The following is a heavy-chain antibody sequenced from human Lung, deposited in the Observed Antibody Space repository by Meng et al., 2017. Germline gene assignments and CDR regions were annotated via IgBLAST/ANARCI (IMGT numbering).Heavy chain of an antibody. CDR1: GYTFISYA. Sequence: FGQLWSEWKKPGCSVKVSCKASGYTFISYAMNWVRQAPGQGLEWTGWINTNTGNPTYAQGFTGRFVFSLDTSVSTAYLQISSLKAEDTAVYYCASGWFGELFGYFDLWGRGTLVTVSS. D-gene: IGHD3-10*01. CDR3: ASGWFGELFGYFDL. CDR2: INTNTGNP. J-gene: IGHJ2*01. V-gene: IGHV7-4-1*02.